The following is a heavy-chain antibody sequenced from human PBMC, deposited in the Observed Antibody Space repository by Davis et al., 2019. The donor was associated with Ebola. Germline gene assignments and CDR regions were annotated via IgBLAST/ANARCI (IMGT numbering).Heavy chain of an antibody. CDR2: IYYSGST. CDR1: GGSISSYY. J-gene: IGHJ5*02. V-gene: IGHV4-59*08. D-gene: IGHD6-13*01. CDR3: ARRLAAADIGVWDWFDP. Sequence: PSETLSLTCTVSGGSISSYYWSWIRRPPGKGLEWIGYIYYSGSTNYNPSLKSRVTISVDTSKNQFSLKLSSVTAADTAVYYCARRLAAADIGVWDWFDPWGQGTLVTVSS.